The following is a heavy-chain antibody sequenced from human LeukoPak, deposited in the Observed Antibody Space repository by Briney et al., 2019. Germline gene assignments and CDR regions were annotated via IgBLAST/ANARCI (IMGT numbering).Heavy chain of an antibody. CDR1: GYTFTSYG. V-gene: IGHV1-18*01. Sequence: ASVTVSCKASGYTFTSYGISWVRQAPGQGLEWMGWISAYNGNTNYAQKLQGRVTMTTDTSTSTAYMELRSLRSDDTAVYYCASQVPAANYYYYGMDVWGQGTTVTVSS. D-gene: IGHD2-2*01. CDR2: ISAYNGNT. CDR3: ASQVPAANYYYYGMDV. J-gene: IGHJ6*02.